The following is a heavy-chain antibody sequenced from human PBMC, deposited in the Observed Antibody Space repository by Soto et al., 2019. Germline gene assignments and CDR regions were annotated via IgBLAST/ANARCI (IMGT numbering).Heavy chain of an antibody. Sequence: GGSLRLSCAASGFTFSIYAMHWVRQAPGKGLEWVTGISYDGTNQYYADSVKGRFTISRDNSKNTLDLQMNSLRSEDTAVYYCARGVLGRGNWFDPWGLGTLVTVSS. J-gene: IGHJ5*02. CDR2: ISYDGTNQ. V-gene: IGHV3-30*04. CDR1: GFTFSIYA. D-gene: IGHD3-16*01. CDR3: ARGVLGRGNWFDP.